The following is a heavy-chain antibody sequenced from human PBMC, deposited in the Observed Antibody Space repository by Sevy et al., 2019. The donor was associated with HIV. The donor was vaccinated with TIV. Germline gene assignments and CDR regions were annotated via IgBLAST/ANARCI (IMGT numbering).Heavy chain of an antibody. Sequence: ASVKVSCKASGYTFTSYGISWVRQAPGQGLEWMGWISAYNGNTNYAQKLQGRVTMTTDTSTSTAYMELRSLRSDDTAVYYCARVLGSYYDFWSGYTLYYYGMDVWGQGTTVTVSS. CDR3: ARVLGSYYDFWSGYTLYYYGMDV. CDR1: GYTFTSYG. V-gene: IGHV1-18*01. CDR2: ISAYNGNT. J-gene: IGHJ6*02. D-gene: IGHD3-3*01.